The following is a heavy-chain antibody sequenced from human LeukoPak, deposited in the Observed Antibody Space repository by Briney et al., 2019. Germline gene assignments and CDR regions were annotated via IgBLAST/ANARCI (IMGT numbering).Heavy chain of an antibody. CDR2: ISSSSSTI. V-gene: IGHV3-48*01. Sequence: GGSLRLSCAASGFTFSSYSMNWVRQAPGKGLEWVSYISSSSSTIYYADSVKGRFTISRDNAKNSLYLQMNSLRAEDTAVYYCAKAKGRYYFDYWGQGTLVTVSS. CDR3: AKAKGRYYFDY. D-gene: IGHD3-10*01. CDR1: GFTFSSYS. J-gene: IGHJ4*02.